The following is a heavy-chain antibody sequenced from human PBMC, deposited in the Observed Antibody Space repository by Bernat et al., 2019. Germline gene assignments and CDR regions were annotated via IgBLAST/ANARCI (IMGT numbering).Heavy chain of an antibody. J-gene: IGHJ4*02. D-gene: IGHD3-22*01. CDR3: AKSYYYDSSGYVS. Sequence: EVQLVESGGGLVQPGRSLRLSCAASGFTFDDYAMHWVRRAPGKGLEWVSGISWNSGSIGYADSVKGRFTISRDNAKNSLYLQMNSLRAEDTALYYCAKSYYYDSSGYVSWGQGTLVTVSS. CDR1: GFTFDDYA. CDR2: ISWNSGSI. V-gene: IGHV3-9*01.